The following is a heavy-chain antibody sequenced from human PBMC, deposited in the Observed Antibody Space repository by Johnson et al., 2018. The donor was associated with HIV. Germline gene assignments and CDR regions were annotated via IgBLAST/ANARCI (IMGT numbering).Heavy chain of an antibody. J-gene: IGHJ3*02. CDR1: GFTFDDYG. Sequence: MQLVESGGGVVRPGGSLRLSCAASGFTFDDYGMSWVRQAPGKGVEWLSYISGSGSIIYYADSVKGRFTISRDNAKNSLYLQMNSLRAEDTAVYYCAKDQLVGATYAAFDIWGQGTMVTVSS. D-gene: IGHD1-26*01. V-gene: IGHV3-48*03. CDR3: AKDQLVGATYAAFDI. CDR2: ISGSGSII.